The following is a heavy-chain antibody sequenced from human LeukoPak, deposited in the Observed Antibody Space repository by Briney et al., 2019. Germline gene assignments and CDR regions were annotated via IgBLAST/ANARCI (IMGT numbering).Heavy chain of an antibody. D-gene: IGHD3-10*01. J-gene: IGHJ4*02. CDR1: GGSFSGYY. CDR2: INHSGST. CDR3: ARLEGTSAYYFDY. V-gene: IGHV4-34*01. Sequence: SETLSLTCAVYGGSFSGYYWSWIRQPPGKGPEWIGEINHSGSTNYNPSLKSRVTISVDTSKNQFSLKLSSVTAADTAVYYCARLEGTSAYYFDYWGQGTLVTVSS.